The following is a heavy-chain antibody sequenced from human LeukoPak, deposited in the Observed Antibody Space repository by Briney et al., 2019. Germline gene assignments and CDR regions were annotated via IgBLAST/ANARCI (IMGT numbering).Heavy chain of an antibody. CDR3: ASLYCSGGSCYPVR. J-gene: IGHJ6*02. D-gene: IGHD2-15*01. CDR2: IYYSGST. CDR1: GGSISSSSYY. Sequence: SETLSLTCTVSGGSISSSSYYWGWIRQPPGTGLEWIGSIYYSGSTYYNPSLKSRVTISVDTSKNQFSLKLSSVTAADTAVYYCASLYCSGGSCYPVRWGQGTTVTVSS. V-gene: IGHV4-39*01.